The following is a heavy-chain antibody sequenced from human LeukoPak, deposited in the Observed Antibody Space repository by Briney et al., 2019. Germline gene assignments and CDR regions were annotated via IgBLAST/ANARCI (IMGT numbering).Heavy chain of an antibody. CDR2: SYYSGST. D-gene: IGHD6-6*01. CDR1: GGSISSGDYS. J-gene: IGHJ4*02. CDR3: ARSSGRVAARPGGSFDY. V-gene: IGHV4-30-4*08. Sequence: SQTLSLTCTVSGGSISSGDYSWSWIRQPPGKGLEWIGNSYYSGSTYYNPSLKSRVTISVDTSKNQFSLELSSVTAADTAVYYCARSSGRVAARPGGSFDYWGQGTLVTVSS.